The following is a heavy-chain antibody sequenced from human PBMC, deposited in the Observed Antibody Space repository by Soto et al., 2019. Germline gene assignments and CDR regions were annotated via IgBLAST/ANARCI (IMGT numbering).Heavy chain of an antibody. V-gene: IGHV4-59*01. Sequence: QVQLQESGPGLVKPSETLSLTCTVSGGSISSYYWSWIRQPPGKGLEWIGYIYYSGSTNYNPSLKSRVTISVDTSKNQFSLKLSSVTAADTAVYYCARVPKQQLVKEGAFDIWGQGTMVTVSS. D-gene: IGHD6-13*01. CDR3: ARVPKQQLVKEGAFDI. CDR1: GGSISSYY. J-gene: IGHJ3*02. CDR2: IYYSGST.